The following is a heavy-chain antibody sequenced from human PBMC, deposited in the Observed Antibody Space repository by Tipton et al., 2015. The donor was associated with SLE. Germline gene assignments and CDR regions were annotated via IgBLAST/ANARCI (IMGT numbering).Heavy chain of an antibody. CDR2: INSDGSSI. D-gene: IGHD3-10*01. CDR3: ARDVTIDSFYYIDV. V-gene: IGHV3-74*01. CDR1: GFAFSSHW. Sequence: SLRLSCAASGFAFSSHWMHWVRQAPGKGLVWVSHINSDGSSIRYADSVKGRFIISRDNAKNTLYLQMNSLRAEDTALYYCARDVTIDSFYYIDVWGKGTTVTVSS. J-gene: IGHJ6*03.